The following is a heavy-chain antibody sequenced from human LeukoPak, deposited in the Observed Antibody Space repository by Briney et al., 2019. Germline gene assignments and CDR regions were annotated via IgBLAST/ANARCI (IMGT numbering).Heavy chain of an antibody. CDR1: GGSFSGYY. Sequence: PSETLSLTCAVYGGSFSGYYWSWIRQPPGKGLEWIGYIYYSGSTNYNPSLKSRVTISVDTSKNQFSLKLSSVTAADTAVYYCARQSCGGDCEHYYYYGMDVWGQGTTVTVSS. D-gene: IGHD2-21*02. J-gene: IGHJ6*02. CDR2: IYYSGST. CDR3: ARQSCGGDCEHYYYYGMDV. V-gene: IGHV4-59*08.